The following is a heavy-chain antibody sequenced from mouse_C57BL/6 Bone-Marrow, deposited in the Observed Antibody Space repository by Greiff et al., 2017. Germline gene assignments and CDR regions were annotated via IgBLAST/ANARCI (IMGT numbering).Heavy chain of an antibody. CDR3: ARHVYGFDD. J-gene: IGHJ2*01. D-gene: IGHD1-1*01. CDR2: ISSGGSYT. CDR1: GFTFSSYG. V-gene: IGHV5-6*01. Sequence: EVKVVESGGDLVKPGGSLKLSCAASGFTFSSYGMSWVRQTPDKRLEWVATISSGGSYTYYPDSVKGRFTISRDNAKNALYLQMSSLKSEDTAMYYCARHVYGFDDWGQGTTLTVSS.